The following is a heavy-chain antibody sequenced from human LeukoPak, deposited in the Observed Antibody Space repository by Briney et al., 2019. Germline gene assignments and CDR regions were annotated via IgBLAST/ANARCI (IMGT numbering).Heavy chain of an antibody. V-gene: IGHV4-59*12. CDR2: INHSGST. D-gene: IGHD4-17*01. CDR1: GGSISSYY. Sequence: SETLSLTCTVSGGSISSYYWSWIRQPPGKGLECIGEINHSGSTNYNPSLKSRITISVDTSKNQFSLKLNSVTAADTAVYYCARVPTVTFFDHWGQGTLVTVSS. CDR3: ARVPTVTFFDH. J-gene: IGHJ4*02.